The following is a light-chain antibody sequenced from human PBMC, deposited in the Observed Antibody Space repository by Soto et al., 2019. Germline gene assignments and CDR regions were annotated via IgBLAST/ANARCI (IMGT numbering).Light chain of an antibody. CDR1: TSEVVGYNY. CDR3: SSYAGSNNFPYV. V-gene: IGLV2-8*01. J-gene: IGLJ1*01. CDR2: EVS. Sequence: QSALTPPPSPAGAPGQAVTISRTRTTSEVVGYNYVSWYQQHPGKAPKLMIYEVSKRPSGVPDRFSGSKSGNTASLTVSRLQAEDEADYYCSSYAGSNNFPYVFGTGTKVTVL.